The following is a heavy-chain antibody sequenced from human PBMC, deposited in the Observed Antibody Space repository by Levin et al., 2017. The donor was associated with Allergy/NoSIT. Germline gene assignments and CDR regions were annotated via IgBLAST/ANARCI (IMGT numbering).Heavy chain of an antibody. CDR2: IKPKNAGGTT. V-gene: IGHV3-15*01. CDR3: TTESVVVAAANRY. J-gene: IGHJ4*02. CDR1: GFTFTNAW. Sequence: GGSLRLSCTASGFTFTNAWMNWVRQAPGKGLEWVARIKPKNAGGTTSYSSSVEGRFTISRDDSKRTLYLRMSSLKTEDTAFYYCTTESVVVAAANRYWGQGTLVTVSS. D-gene: IGHD2-15*01.